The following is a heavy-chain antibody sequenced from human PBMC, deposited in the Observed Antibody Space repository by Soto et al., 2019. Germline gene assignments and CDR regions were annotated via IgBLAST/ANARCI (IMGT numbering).Heavy chain of an antibody. CDR3: AEGTNLDY. Sequence: QVQLQESGPGLVKPSETLSLTCAVSGYSISSGYYWGWIRQPPGKGLEWIGSIYHSVSTYYNPSLKSRVTISEDTSKNQFSLKLSSVTAADTAVYYCAEGTNLDYWGQGTLVTVSS. D-gene: IGHD1-1*01. CDR1: GYSISSGYY. J-gene: IGHJ4*02. V-gene: IGHV4-38-2*01. CDR2: IYHSVST.